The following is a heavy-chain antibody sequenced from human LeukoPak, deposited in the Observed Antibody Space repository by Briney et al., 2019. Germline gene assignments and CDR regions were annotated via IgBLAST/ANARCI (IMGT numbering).Heavy chain of an antibody. Sequence: SETLSLTCSVSGGSISSGNYYWGWIRQPPGKGLEWIGSISSSGTTYYNPSLKSRVTISADTSKTQFSLKLSSVTAADTALYFCTRHADGRPAATPGFDYWGQGTLVTVSS. J-gene: IGHJ4*02. V-gene: IGHV4-39*01. D-gene: IGHD2-2*01. CDR2: ISSSGTT. CDR3: TRHADGRPAATPGFDY. CDR1: GGSISSGNYY.